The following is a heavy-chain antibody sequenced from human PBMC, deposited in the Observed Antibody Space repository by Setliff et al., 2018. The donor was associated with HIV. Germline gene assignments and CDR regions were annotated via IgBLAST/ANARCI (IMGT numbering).Heavy chain of an antibody. J-gene: IGHJ4*02. V-gene: IGHV1-46*01. CDR3: ARDRGHFDN. CDR2: INPSGGST. D-gene: IGHD3-10*01. CDR1: GYTFTSYY. Sequence: ASVQVSFKASGYTFTSYYRHWVRQAPGQGFEWMGIINPSGGSTSYAQKFQGGVTMTRDTSTSTAYMELSSLRSEDTAVYYCARDRGHFDNWGQGTLVTVSS.